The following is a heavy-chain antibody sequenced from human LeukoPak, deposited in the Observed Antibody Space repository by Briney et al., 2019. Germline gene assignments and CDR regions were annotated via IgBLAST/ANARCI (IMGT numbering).Heavy chain of an antibody. J-gene: IGHJ4*02. D-gene: IGHD5-24*01. CDR1: GFTFSTYD. CDR3: AGKPRDGYNDGRFDF. CDR2: ISTTGRTT. Sequence: GGSLRLSCAGSGFTFSTYDMNWVRRARGKGLEWVSYISTTGRTTYYADSVQGRFTMSRDNAKNSVFLQVNSLRADDTAVYYCAGKPRDGYNDGRFDFWGQGTLVTVSS. V-gene: IGHV3-48*03.